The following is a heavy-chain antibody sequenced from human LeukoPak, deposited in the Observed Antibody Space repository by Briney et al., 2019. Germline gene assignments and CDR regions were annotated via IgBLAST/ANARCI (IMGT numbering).Heavy chain of an antibody. J-gene: IGHJ5*02. CDR2: ISAYNGNT. Sequence: ASVTVSCKASGYTFTSYGISWVRQAPGQGLEWMGWISAYNGNTNYAQKLQGRVTMTTDTSTSTAYMELRSLRSDDTAVYYCARRIYYDSSGSVNNWFDPWGQGTLVTVSS. CDR3: ARRIYYDSSGSVNNWFDP. D-gene: IGHD3-22*01. V-gene: IGHV1-18*01. CDR1: GYTFTSYG.